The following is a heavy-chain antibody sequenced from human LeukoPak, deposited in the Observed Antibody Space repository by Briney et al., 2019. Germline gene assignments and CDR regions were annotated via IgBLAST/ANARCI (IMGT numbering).Heavy chain of an antibody. V-gene: IGHV4-59*01. J-gene: IGHJ4*02. CDR3: ARGGSDYYDSSGYYFDS. CDR2: IYYSGST. Sequence: SETLSLTCTVSGDSISSYYWSWIRQPPGKGLEWIGYIYYSGSTNYNPSLKSRVTISVDTSKNQFSLKLSSVTAADTAVYYCARGGSDYYDSSGYYFDSWGQGTLVTVSS. CDR1: GDSISSYY. D-gene: IGHD3-22*01.